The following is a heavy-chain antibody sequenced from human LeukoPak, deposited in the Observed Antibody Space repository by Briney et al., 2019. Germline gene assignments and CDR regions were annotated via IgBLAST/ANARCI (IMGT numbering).Heavy chain of an antibody. CDR1: GFTFSSYA. CDR3: ARGSEDGDYVFDY. Sequence: PGGSLRLSCAASGFTFSSYAMHWVRQAPGKGLEWVAVISYDGSNKYYADSVKGRFTISRDNSKNTLYLQMNSLRAEDTAVYYCARGSEDGDYVFDYWGQGTLVTVSS. V-gene: IGHV3-30-3*01. CDR2: ISYDGSNK. D-gene: IGHD4-17*01. J-gene: IGHJ4*02.